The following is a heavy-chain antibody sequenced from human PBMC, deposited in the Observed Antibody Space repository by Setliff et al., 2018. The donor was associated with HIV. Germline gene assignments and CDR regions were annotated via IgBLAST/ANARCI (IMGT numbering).Heavy chain of an antibody. Sequence: GASVKVSCKASGYTFNNYGVMWVQQAPGQGLEWMGWISGYGNRKYAQKFEGRLTVTTDTSTSTAYMELRTLRSDDTAVYFCASGRGIYGSGALEAYDIWGQGTMVT. V-gene: IGHV1-18*01. D-gene: IGHD3-10*01. CDR1: GYTFNNYG. CDR3: ASGRGIYGSGALEAYDI. J-gene: IGHJ3*02. CDR2: ISGYGNR.